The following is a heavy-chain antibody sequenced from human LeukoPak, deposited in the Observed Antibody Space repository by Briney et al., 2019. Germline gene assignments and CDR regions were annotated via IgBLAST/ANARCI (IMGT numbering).Heavy chain of an antibody. Sequence: PGPSLRLSRAASGFSISTYWMHWVRQAPGGWRVWVARIHSGGSTTSYADSVKGRFTISRDNAKNTLYLQMNSLRAEDTAVYYCAKGLSTVAGIGLFDYWGQGTLVTVSS. CDR2: IHSGGSTT. CDR3: AKGLSTVAGIGLFDY. J-gene: IGHJ4*02. D-gene: IGHD6-19*01. CDR1: GFSISTYW. V-gene: IGHV3-74*01.